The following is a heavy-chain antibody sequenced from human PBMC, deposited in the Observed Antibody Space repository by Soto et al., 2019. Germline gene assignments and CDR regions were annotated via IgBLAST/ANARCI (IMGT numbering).Heavy chain of an antibody. CDR3: ARDAYVLY. J-gene: IGHJ4*02. CDR2: IYGDGRT. CDR1: GFSINNNY. Sequence: GESLKISCAASGFSINNNYMSWVRQAPGKGLEWVSLIYGDGRTFYADSVKDRFTISRDSSRNTLYLLMNSLRAEDSAVYYCARDAYVLYWGPGTVVTVSS. D-gene: IGHD2-21*01. V-gene: IGHV3-66*01.